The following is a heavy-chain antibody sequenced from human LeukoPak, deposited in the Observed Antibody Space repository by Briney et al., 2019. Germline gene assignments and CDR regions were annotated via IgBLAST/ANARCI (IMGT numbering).Heavy chain of an antibody. Sequence: GESLKISCKGSGYRFTNYWIGWVRQMPGKGPEWMGIIYPGDSDTRYSPPFQGQVSISADRSITTAYLQWSSLKASDTAMYYCAIGGDSSTSCYRCFNYWGQGTLVSVSS. V-gene: IGHV5-51*01. CDR2: IYPGDSDT. CDR1: GYRFTNYW. CDR3: AIGGDSSTSCYRCFNY. D-gene: IGHD2-2*01. J-gene: IGHJ4*02.